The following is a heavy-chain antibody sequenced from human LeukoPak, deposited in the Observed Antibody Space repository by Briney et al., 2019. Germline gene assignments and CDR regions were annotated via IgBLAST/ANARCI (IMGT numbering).Heavy chain of an antibody. CDR2: ISYDGSNK. J-gene: IGHJ4*02. CDR1: GFTFSSYA. Sequence: GGSLRLSCAASGFTFSSYAMHWVRQAPGKGLEWVAVISYDGSNKYYADSVKGRFTISRDNSKNTLYLQMNSLRAEDTAVYYCARGTLQWFGELLYHHFDYWGQGTLVTVSS. V-gene: IGHV3-30-3*01. CDR3: ARGTLQWFGELLYHHFDY. D-gene: IGHD3-10*01.